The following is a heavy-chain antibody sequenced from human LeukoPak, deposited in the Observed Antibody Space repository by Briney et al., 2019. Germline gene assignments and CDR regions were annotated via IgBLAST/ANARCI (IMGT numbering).Heavy chain of an antibody. CDR1: GFTFSSYA. CDR3: ARDPTTMVRGVIITLYYYYGMDV. Sequence: GGSLRLSCAASGFTFSSYAMHWVRQAPGKGLEWVAVISYDGSNKYYADSVKGRFTISRDNSKNTLYLQMNSLRAEDTAVYYCARDPTTMVRGVIITLYYYYGMDVWGQGTTVTVSS. D-gene: IGHD3-10*01. V-gene: IGHV3-30*04. CDR2: ISYDGSNK. J-gene: IGHJ6*02.